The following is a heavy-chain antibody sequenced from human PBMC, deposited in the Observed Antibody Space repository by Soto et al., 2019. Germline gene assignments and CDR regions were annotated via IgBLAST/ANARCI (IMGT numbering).Heavy chain of an antibody. V-gene: IGHV3-21*01. CDR3: ARDNTVPYYFDY. CDR2: ISSSSSYI. CDR1: GFTFSSYS. D-gene: IGHD4-17*01. Sequence: EVQLVESGGGLVKPGGSLRLSCAASGFTFSSYSMNWVRQAPGKGLEWVSSISSSSSYIYYADSVKGRFTISRDNAKNSLYLQRNSLRAEDTAVYYCARDNTVPYYFDYWGQGTLVTVSS. J-gene: IGHJ4*02.